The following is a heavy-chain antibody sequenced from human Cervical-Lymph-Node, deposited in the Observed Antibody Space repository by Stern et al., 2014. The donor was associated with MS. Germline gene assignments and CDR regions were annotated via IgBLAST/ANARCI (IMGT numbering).Heavy chain of an antibody. CDR3: GRAKYGDLDS. V-gene: IGHV4-61*08. CDR1: GGSVTSDDHY. D-gene: IGHD4-17*01. J-gene: IGHJ4*02. Sequence: QVQLQESRPGLVRPSGTLFLTCVVSGGSVTSDDHYWTWIRQPPGKGLEWIGYIHHSGKFPYNPSLMSRLTLSVDTSNNEFSLTLNSVTAADTAVYFCGRAKYGDLDSWGQGTLVTVSS. CDR2: IHHSGKF.